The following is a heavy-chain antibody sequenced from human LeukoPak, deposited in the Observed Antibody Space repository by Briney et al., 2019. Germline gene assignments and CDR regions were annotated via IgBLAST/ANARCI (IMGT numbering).Heavy chain of an antibody. Sequence: GGSLRLSRAASGFTFSTYAMSWVRQAPGKGLEWVSGNSASGETTYYADSVKGRFTISRDNSKNTLHLQMNSLRAEDTAVYYCAKAPVGWLRPLDYWGQGTLVTVSS. D-gene: IGHD5-12*01. CDR1: GFTFSTYA. V-gene: IGHV3-23*01. J-gene: IGHJ4*02. CDR2: NSASGETT. CDR3: AKAPVGWLRPLDY.